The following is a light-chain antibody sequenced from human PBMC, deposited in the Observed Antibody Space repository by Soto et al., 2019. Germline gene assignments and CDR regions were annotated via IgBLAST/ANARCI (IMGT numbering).Light chain of an antibody. Sequence: QSVLTQPPLVSAAPGQEITISCSGSSSNIGSNYVSWYQQLPGTAPKLLIYDNNKRPSGIPDRFSGSKSGTSATLGITGLQTGDEADYYCGTWDSSLTSVVFGGGTKLTVL. CDR3: GTWDSSLTSVV. V-gene: IGLV1-51*01. J-gene: IGLJ2*01. CDR1: SSNIGSNY. CDR2: DNN.